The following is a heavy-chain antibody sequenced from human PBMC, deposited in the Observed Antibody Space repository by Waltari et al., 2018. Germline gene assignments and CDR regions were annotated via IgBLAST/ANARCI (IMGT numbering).Heavy chain of an antibody. CDR3: ARADYYYDKNWFDP. J-gene: IGHJ5*02. D-gene: IGHD3-22*01. CDR1: GVSISSGADH. CDR2: VYYSGST. V-gene: IGHV4-30-4*08. Sequence: QVQLQESGPGLVKPSPTLSLTCTVSGVSISSGADHWNWIRQPPGKGLEWIGYVYYSGSTYYNPSLKSRLTISVDTSKNQFYLHLNSVTAADTAVYYCARADYYYDKNWFDPWGQGTPVTVSS.